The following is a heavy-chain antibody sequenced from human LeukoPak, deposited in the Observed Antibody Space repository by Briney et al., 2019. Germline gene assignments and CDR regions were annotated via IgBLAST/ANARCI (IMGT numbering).Heavy chain of an antibody. CDR3: ARGGGVVVVPAAMGYAFDI. Sequence: PSETLSLTCAVYGGSFNGYYWSWIRQPPGKGLEWIGEINHSGSTNYNPSLKSRVTISVDTSKNQFSLKLSSVTAADTAVYYCARGGGVVVVPAAMGYAFDIWGQGTMVTVSS. J-gene: IGHJ3*02. CDR1: GGSFNGYY. V-gene: IGHV4-34*01. CDR2: INHSGST. D-gene: IGHD2-2*01.